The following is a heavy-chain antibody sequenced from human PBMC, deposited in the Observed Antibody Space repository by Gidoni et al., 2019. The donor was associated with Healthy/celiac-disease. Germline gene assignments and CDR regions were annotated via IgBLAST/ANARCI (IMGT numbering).Heavy chain of an antibody. CDR3: AKDRLRYFDWLYLQFDY. D-gene: IGHD3-9*01. Sequence: QVQLVESGGGVVQPGRSLKLCCAASGFSCSSDGMYWVRQAPGKGLEWGAVISYDGSNKYYAASVKGRFTISRDNSKNTLYLQMNILRAADTAVYYCAKDRLRYFDWLYLQFDYWGQGTLVTVSS. J-gene: IGHJ4*02. CDR2: ISYDGSNK. CDR1: GFSCSSDG. V-gene: IGHV3-30*18.